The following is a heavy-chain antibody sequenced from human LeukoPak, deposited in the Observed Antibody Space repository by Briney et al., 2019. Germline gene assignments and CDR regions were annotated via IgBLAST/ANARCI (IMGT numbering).Heavy chain of an antibody. CDR2: IYSSGYT. CDR3: ARHLTFGFGSGDAFDI. Sequence: SSETLSLTCTVSGGSISSGSYYWSWIRQPAGKGLEWIGRIYSSGYTYYNPSLKSRVTMSVDTPKNHLSLMVTSVTAADTAVYYCARHLTFGFGSGDAFDIWGQGVMVTVSS. J-gene: IGHJ3*02. CDR1: GGSISSGSYY. V-gene: IGHV4-61*02. D-gene: IGHD6-19*01.